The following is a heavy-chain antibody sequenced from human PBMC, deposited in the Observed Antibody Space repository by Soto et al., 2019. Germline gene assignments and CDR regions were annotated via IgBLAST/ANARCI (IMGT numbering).Heavy chain of an antibody. CDR2: SIPIRGTT. CDR1: GGTFSSFA. V-gene: IGHV1-69*01. J-gene: IGHJ5*02. CDR3: AKPASYQYAGLNWLDP. D-gene: IGHD1-26*01. Sequence: QVQLVQSGPEVKRPGSSVKVSCKASGGTFSSFAFSWVRQAPGQGLEWMGGSIPIRGTTKYAQKFQARITISADESTSTVYMELSGLSSEDTAVYYCAKPASYQYAGLNWLDPWGQGTLVTVSS.